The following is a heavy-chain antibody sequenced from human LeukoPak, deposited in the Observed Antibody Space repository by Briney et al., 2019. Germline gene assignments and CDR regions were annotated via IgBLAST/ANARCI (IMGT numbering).Heavy chain of an antibody. CDR2: IIPIFGTA. CDR1: GGTFSSYA. J-gene: IGHJ4*02. Sequence: ASVKVSCKASGGTFSSYAISWVRQAPGQRLEWMGGIIPIFGTANSAQNLQGRVTITTDESTTTAYMELSSLRSEDTAVYYCAVCITIFGVVCTADYWGQGTLVTVSS. CDR3: AVCITIFGVVCTADY. D-gene: IGHD3-3*01. V-gene: IGHV1-69*05.